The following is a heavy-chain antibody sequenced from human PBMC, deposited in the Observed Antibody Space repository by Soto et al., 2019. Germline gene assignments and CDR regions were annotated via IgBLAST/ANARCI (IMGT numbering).Heavy chain of an antibody. D-gene: IGHD5-18*01. V-gene: IGHV4-30-4*01. CDR3: ARGRGYSYGLDP. J-gene: IGHJ5*02. Sequence: SETLSLTCTVSGDSISSINNYWSWIRQPPGEGLEWIEFISYSGTTSYSPSLKSRVAISLDTSKNQFSLSLNFVTAADTAVYYCARGRGYSYGLDPWGQGSLVTVSS. CDR1: GDSISSINNY. CDR2: ISYSGTT.